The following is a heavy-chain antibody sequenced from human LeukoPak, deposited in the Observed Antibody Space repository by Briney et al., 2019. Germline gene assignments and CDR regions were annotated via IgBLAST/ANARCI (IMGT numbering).Heavy chain of an antibody. V-gene: IGHV1-2*02. CDR3: ARGGFTYGPRYYYYYMDV. CDR1: GYTFTGYY. D-gene: IGHD5-18*01. CDR2: TNPNTGDT. Sequence: AASVKVSCKASGYTFTGYYLHWVRQTPGQGLEWLGWTNPNTGDTNYAQKFQGRVTMTRDTSINTAYMDLSSLGSDDTAIYYCARGGFTYGPRYYYYYMDVWGRGTTVIIS. J-gene: IGHJ6*03.